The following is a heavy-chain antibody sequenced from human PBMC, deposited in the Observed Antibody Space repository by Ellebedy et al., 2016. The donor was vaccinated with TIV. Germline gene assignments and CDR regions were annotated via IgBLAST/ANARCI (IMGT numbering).Heavy chain of an antibody. CDR1: GFTFSSYW. J-gene: IGHJ4*02. D-gene: IGHD2-15*01. CDR2: IKQDGSEK. Sequence: GESLKISXAASGFTFSSYWMSWVRRAPGKGLEWVANIKQDGSEKYYVDSVKGRFTISRDNAKNSLYLQMNSLRAEDTAVYYCAREDTVVAASWVNYWGQGTLVTVSS. CDR3: AREDTVVAASWVNY. V-gene: IGHV3-7*03.